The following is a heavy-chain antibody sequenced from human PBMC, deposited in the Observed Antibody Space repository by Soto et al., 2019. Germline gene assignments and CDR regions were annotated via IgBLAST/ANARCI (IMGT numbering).Heavy chain of an antibody. V-gene: IGHV3-23*01. CDR1: GFTFSSYA. D-gene: IGHD1-26*01. Sequence: PGGSLRLSCAASGFTFSSYAMSWVRQAPGKGLEWVSAISGSGGSTYYADSVKGRFTISRDNSKNTLYLQMNSLRAEDTAVYYCAKDPYSGSYLGYYYGMDVWGQGTTVTVSS. J-gene: IGHJ6*02. CDR2: ISGSGGST. CDR3: AKDPYSGSYLGYYYGMDV.